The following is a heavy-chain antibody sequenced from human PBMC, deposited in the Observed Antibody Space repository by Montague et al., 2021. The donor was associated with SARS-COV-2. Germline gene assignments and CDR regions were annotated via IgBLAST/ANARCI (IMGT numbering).Heavy chain of an antibody. V-gene: IGHV4-59*01. CDR1: GGSISRYY. Sequence: SETLSLTCTVSGGSISRYYWNWIRQPPGKGLEWIAYIYYSGSTNXNPSLKSRVTISVDTSKNQFFLKLSSVTAADTAVYYCARSRENYNILTGYPYYFDYWGQGTLVTVSS. D-gene: IGHD3-9*01. J-gene: IGHJ4*02. CDR2: IYYSGST. CDR3: ARSRENYNILTGYPYYFDY.